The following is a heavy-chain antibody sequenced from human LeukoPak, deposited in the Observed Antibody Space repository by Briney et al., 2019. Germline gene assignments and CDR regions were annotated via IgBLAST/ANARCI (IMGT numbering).Heavy chain of an antibody. J-gene: IGHJ5*02. V-gene: IGHV4-31*03. CDR2: IYYSGST. Sequence: SETLSLTCTVSGGSISSGGYYWSWIRQHPGKGLEWIGYIYYSGSTYYNPSLKTRVTISVDTSKNQFSLELSTVTAADTAVYYCARRSEYHWFDPWGQGTLVTVSS. CDR1: GGSISSGGYY. CDR3: ARRSEYHWFDP. D-gene: IGHD2-2*01.